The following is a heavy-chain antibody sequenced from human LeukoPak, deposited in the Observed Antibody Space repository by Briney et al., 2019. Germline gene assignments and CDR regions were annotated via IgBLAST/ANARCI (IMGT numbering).Heavy chain of an antibody. Sequence: PGGSLRLSCAASGFTFSTYGMNWVRLAPGTGPEWVSSISTSGGTTYYAGSVKGRFTISRDSAKNSLYLQMNSLGAEDTAVYYCATNLGGSGWPFDHWGQGTLVTVSS. CDR3: ATNLGGSGWPFDH. J-gene: IGHJ4*02. D-gene: IGHD6-19*01. V-gene: IGHV3-48*04. CDR1: GFTFSTYG. CDR2: ISTSGGTT.